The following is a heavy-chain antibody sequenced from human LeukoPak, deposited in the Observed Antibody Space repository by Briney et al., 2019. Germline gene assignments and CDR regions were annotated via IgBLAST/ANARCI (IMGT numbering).Heavy chain of an antibody. Sequence: PGGSPRLSCAASGFTFTNYWMHWFRQAPGKGLVWLSRISPDGSITGHADSVKGRFTISRDNAKNTVYLEINSLRAEDTAVYYCARDKTTFTTFDYWGQGTLVTVSS. CDR2: ISPDGSIT. CDR3: ARDKTTFTTFDY. V-gene: IGHV3-74*01. D-gene: IGHD4-17*01. J-gene: IGHJ4*02. CDR1: GFTFTNYW.